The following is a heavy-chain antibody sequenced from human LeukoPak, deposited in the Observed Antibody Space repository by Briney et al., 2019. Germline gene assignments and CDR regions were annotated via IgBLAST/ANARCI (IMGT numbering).Heavy chain of an antibody. CDR1: GFTFSSYW. J-gene: IGHJ4*02. Sequence: GGSLRLSCAASGFTFSSYWMSWVRQAPGKGLEWVANIKQDGSEKYYVDSVKGRFTISRDNAKNSLYLQMNSLRAEDTAEYYCRLLWFGEPKDYWGQGTLVTVSS. CDR2: IKQDGSEK. D-gene: IGHD3-10*01. V-gene: IGHV3-7*01. CDR3: RLLWFGEPKDY.